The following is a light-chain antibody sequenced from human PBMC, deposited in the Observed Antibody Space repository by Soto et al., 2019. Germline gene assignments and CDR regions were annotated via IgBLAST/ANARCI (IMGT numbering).Light chain of an antibody. CDR2: KAS. V-gene: IGKV1-5*03. J-gene: IGKJ2*01. CDR3: QQYESYSPYT. Sequence: DIQMTQFPPTLSASIGDRVTINCRASQTISSSLAWYQQKPGKAPKLLIYKASTLETGVPSRFSGSGSGTEFTLTISSLQPDEFATYCCQQYESYSPYTFGQGTRLEI. CDR1: QTISSS.